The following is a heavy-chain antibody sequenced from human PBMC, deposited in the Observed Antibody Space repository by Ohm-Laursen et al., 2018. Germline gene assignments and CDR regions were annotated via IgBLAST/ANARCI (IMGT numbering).Heavy chain of an antibody. CDR2: ISSSGSTI. D-gene: IGHD3-22*01. Sequence: SLRLSCAASGFTFSSFSMKWVRQAPGKGLEWVSHISSSGSTIYYADSVKGRFTISRDNAKNSLYLQMNSLRAGDTAVYYCARGRVDYYDSSGYFDYFDYWGQGTLVTVSS. J-gene: IGHJ4*02. CDR3: ARGRVDYYDSSGYFDYFDY. CDR1: GFTFSSFS. V-gene: IGHV3-48*04.